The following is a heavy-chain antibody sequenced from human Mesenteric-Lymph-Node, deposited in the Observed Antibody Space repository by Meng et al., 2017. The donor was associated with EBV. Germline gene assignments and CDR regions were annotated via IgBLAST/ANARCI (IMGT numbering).Heavy chain of an antibody. D-gene: IGHD3-10*01. CDR3: ARFQRFGNFD. Sequence: LQRWGQGLGKPSGTLSLTCAVSGASISSDNWWSWVRQPPGKGLEWIGEIYHSGSTNYNPSLKSRVTISVDKSKRQFSLKLTSVTAADTAVYHCARFQRFGNFDWGQGTLVTVSS. J-gene: IGHJ4*02. CDR1: GASISSDNW. V-gene: IGHV4-4*02. CDR2: IYHSGST.